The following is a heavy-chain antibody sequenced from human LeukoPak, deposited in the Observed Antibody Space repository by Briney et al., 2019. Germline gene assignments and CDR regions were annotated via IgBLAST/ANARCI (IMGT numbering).Heavy chain of an antibody. Sequence: GGSLRLSCAASGFTFSSYAMSWVRQAPGKGLEWVSAISGSGGSTYYADSVKGRFTISRDNSKNTLYLQMNSLRAEGTAVYYCAKDLGRWELLPNYWGQGTLVTVSS. CDR2: ISGSGGST. D-gene: IGHD1-26*01. V-gene: IGHV3-23*01. CDR1: GFTFSSYA. CDR3: AKDLGRWELLPNY. J-gene: IGHJ4*02.